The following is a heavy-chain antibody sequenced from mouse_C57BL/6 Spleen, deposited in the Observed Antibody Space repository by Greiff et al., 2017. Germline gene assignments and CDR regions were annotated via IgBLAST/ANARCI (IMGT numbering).Heavy chain of an antibody. D-gene: IGHD2-14*01. J-gene: IGHJ2*01. V-gene: IGHV1-9*01. CDR3: ARFGTRDYFDY. Sequence: VQLQQSGAELMKPGASVKLSCKATGYTFSGYGIEGVKQRPGHGLEWIGELLPGSGSTNYNEKFNGKATFTADTSSNTAYMQLSSLTTEDSAIYCCARFGTRDYFDYWGQGTTLTVSS. CDR2: LLPGSGST. CDR1: GYTFSGYG.